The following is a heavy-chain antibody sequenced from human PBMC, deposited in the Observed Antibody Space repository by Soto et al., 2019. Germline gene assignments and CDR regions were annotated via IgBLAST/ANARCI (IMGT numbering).Heavy chain of an antibody. Sequence: PGGSLRLSCAASGFTFSSYSMNWVRQAPGKGLEWVSSISSSSSYIYYADSVKGRFTISRDNAKNSLYLQMNSLRAEDTAVYYCARDGIGSVAFWGYLAYWGQGTLVTVSS. D-gene: IGHD3-16*01. CDR3: ARDGIGSVAFWGYLAY. CDR1: GFTFSSYS. V-gene: IGHV3-21*01. J-gene: IGHJ4*02. CDR2: ISSSSSYI.